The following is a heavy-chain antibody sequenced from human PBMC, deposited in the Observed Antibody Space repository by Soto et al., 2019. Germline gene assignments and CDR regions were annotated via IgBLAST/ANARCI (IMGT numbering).Heavy chain of an antibody. Sequence: EVQLLESGGGLVQPGGSLRLSCEAPGFNFNLLAFTWRRQAPGKGLEWVSTMKATDGTKYYADSVKGRFTISRDSSTNTMYLQMNSLRVEDTAVYYCAKPYGPLAFDYWGQGTLVTVSS. V-gene: IGHV3-23*01. CDR1: GFNFNLLA. CDR3: AKPYGPLAFDY. D-gene: IGHD3-10*01. CDR2: MKATDGTK. J-gene: IGHJ4*02.